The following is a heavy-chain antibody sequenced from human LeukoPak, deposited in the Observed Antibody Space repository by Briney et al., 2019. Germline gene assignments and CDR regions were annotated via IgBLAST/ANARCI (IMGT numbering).Heavy chain of an antibody. CDR2: INAGNGNT. Sequence: GGSLRLSCAASGFTFSSYAMHWVRQAPGQRLEWMGWINAGNGNTKYSQKFQGRVTITRDTSASTAYMELSSLRSEDTAVYYCARVHSDGYYDISYFQHWGQGTLVTVSS. D-gene: IGHD3-9*01. CDR1: GFTFSSYA. V-gene: IGHV1-3*01. CDR3: ARVHSDGYYDISYFQH. J-gene: IGHJ1*01.